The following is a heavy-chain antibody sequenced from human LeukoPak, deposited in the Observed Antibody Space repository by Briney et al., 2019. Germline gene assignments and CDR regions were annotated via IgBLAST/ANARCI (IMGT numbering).Heavy chain of an antibody. V-gene: IGHV1-2*02. D-gene: IGHD6-19*01. J-gene: IGHJ4*02. Sequence: ASVKVSCKASGYTFTGYYMHWVRQAPGQGLEWMGWINPNSGGTNYAQKFQGRVTMTRDTSISTAYMEPSRLRSDDTAVYYCARDPGVSVAAYYFDYWGQGTLVTVSS. CDR3: ARDPGVSVAAYYFDY. CDR1: GYTFTGYY. CDR2: INPNSGGT.